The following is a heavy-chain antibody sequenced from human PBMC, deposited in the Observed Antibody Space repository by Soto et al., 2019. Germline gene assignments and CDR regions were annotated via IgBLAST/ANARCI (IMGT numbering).Heavy chain of an antibody. D-gene: IGHD3-10*01. CDR2: ISGSGGST. V-gene: IGHV3-23*01. Sequence: GSLRLSCAASGFTFSSYAMSWVRQAPGKGLEWVSAISGSGGSTYYADSVKGRFTISRDNSKNTLYLQMNSLRAEDTAVYYCANPLFMVPPPMDYGMDVWGQGTTVTVSS. CDR3: ANPLFMVPPPMDYGMDV. J-gene: IGHJ6*02. CDR1: GFTFSSYA.